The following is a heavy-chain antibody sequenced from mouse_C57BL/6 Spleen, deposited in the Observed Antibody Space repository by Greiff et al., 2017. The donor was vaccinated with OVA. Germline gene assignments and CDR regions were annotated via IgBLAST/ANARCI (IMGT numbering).Heavy chain of an antibody. D-gene: IGHD1-1*01. Sequence: VQLQQPGAELVKPGASVTLSCTASGSTFTSYCMQWVNPRPGQSLEWIGEIDTSDGCTNYNPNFKSKATLTVDTSSSSAYMQLSSLTSEDSAVDDCARSRGLFAMDYWGQGTSVTVSA. CDR3: ARSRGLFAMDY. CDR2: IDTSDGCT. J-gene: IGHJ4*01. CDR1: GSTFTSYC. V-gene: IGHV1-50*01.